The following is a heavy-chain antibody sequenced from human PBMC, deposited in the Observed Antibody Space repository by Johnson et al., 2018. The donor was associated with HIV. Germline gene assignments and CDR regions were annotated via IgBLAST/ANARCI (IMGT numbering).Heavy chain of an antibody. J-gene: IGHJ3*02. CDR1: GFTFSSYA. CDR3: AAGDSSGYYRQTDAFDI. V-gene: IGHV3-30-3*01. Sequence: LVESGGGVVQPGRSLRLSCAASGFTFSSYAMHWVRQAPGKGLEWVAVISYDGSNKYYADSVKGRFTISRDNSKNTLYLQMNSLRAEDTAVYYCAAGDSSGYYRQTDAFDIWGQGTMVTVSS. D-gene: IGHD3-22*01. CDR2: ISYDGSNK.